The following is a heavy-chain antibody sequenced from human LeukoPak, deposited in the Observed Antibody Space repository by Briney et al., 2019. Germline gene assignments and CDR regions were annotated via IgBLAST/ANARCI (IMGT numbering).Heavy chain of an antibody. CDR1: GFTFSSYA. V-gene: IGHV3-33*06. Sequence: PGGSLRLSCAASGFTFSSYAMHWVRQAPGKGLECVAVIWYDGSNKYYADSVKGRFTISRDNSKNTLYLQMNSLRAEDTAVYYCGKQIELEPDAFDIWGQGTMVNV. J-gene: IGHJ3*02. CDR3: GKQIELEPDAFDI. D-gene: IGHD1-7*01. CDR2: IWYDGSNK.